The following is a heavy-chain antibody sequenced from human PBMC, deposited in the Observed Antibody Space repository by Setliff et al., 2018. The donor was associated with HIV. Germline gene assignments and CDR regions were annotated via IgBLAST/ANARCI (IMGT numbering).Heavy chain of an antibody. V-gene: IGHV1-8*02. CDR1: GYTFTSYD. CDR2: MNPNSGNT. Sequence: ASVKVSCKASGYTFTSYDINWVRQATGQGLEWMAWMNPNSGNTGYAQKFQGRVTMTRNTSIDTAYMELSSLRSEDTAVYYCTRIPRKNYNFWTGYFSGYYYGMDVWGQGTTVTVSS. J-gene: IGHJ6*02. D-gene: IGHD3-3*01. CDR3: TRIPRKNYNFWTGYFSGYYYGMDV.